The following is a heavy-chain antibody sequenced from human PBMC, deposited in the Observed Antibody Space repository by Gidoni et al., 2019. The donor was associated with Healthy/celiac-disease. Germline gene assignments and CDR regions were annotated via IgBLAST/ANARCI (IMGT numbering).Heavy chain of an antibody. CDR3: ASMVRGVRRVDY. Sequence: QVQLQQWGAGLLKPSETLSLTCAVYGGSFSGYYWSWIRQPPGKGLEWIGEINHSGSTNYNPSLKSRVTISVDMSKNQFSLKLSSVTAADTAVYYCASMVRGVRRVDYWGQGTLVTVSS. D-gene: IGHD3-10*01. CDR2: INHSGST. J-gene: IGHJ4*02. V-gene: IGHV4-34*01. CDR1: GGSFSGYY.